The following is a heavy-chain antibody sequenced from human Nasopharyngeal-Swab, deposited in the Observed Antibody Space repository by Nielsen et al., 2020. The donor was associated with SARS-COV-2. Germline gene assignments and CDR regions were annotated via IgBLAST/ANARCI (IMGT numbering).Heavy chain of an antibody. J-gene: IGHJ4*02. CDR3: TRDTPAMFAY. Sequence: GGSLRLSCVASGFTYKYGMNWVRQAPGKGLEWVSVIWYDGSKKFYAESVKGRFSISRDESRNTVYLQMSSLRVEDTAVYYCTRDTPAMFAYWGQGTLVSVSS. CDR2: IWYDGSKK. CDR1: GFTYKYG. V-gene: IGHV3-33*01.